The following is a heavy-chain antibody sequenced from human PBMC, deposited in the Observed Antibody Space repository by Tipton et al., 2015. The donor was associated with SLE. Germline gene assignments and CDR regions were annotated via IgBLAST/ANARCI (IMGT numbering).Heavy chain of an antibody. V-gene: IGHV4-4*02. J-gene: IGHJ4*02. D-gene: IGHD3-10*01. Sequence: TLSLTCAVSGGSISSSNWWSWVRQPPGKGLEWIGEIYHSGSTNYDPSLKSRVTISVDKSKNQFSLKLSSVTAADTAVYYCARDLGYYGSGSGYWGQGTLVTVSS. CDR1: GGSISSSNW. CDR2: IYHSGST. CDR3: ARDLGYYGSGSGY.